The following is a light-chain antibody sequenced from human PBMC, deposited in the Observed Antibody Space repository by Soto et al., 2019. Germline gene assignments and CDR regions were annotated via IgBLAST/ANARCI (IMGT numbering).Light chain of an antibody. CDR2: DAS. V-gene: IGKV3-11*01. J-gene: IGKJ5*01. Sequence: EVVLTQSPATLSLFPGERATLSCRASESVFGYLAWYQHKPGQAPRLLIYDASNRATGVPARFSGSGSGTDFTLTISSLEPEDFAVYYCQQRYRWPPITFGQGTRLDNK. CDR1: ESVFGY. CDR3: QQRYRWPPIT.